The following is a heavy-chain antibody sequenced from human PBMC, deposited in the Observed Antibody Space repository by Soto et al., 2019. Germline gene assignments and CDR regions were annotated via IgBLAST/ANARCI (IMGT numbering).Heavy chain of an antibody. Sequence: GASVKVSCKASGYTFTSYGISWVRQAPGQGLEWMGWISAYNGNTNYAQKLQGRVTMTTDTSTSTVYMELSSLRSEDTAVYYCARGTEQYYDLVLPSDYWGQGTLGTVSS. CDR1: GYTFTSYG. D-gene: IGHD3-3*01. J-gene: IGHJ4*02. CDR3: ARGTEQYYDLVLPSDY. CDR2: ISAYNGNT. V-gene: IGHV1-18*01.